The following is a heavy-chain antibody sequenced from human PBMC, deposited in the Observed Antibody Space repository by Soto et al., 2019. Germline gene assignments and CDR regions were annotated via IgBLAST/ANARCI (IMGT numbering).Heavy chain of an antibody. J-gene: IGHJ4*02. V-gene: IGHV3-30*18. D-gene: IGHD5-18*01. CDR3: AKDDTDMVTQH. CDR1: GFTFSSYG. CDR2: ISYDGSNK. Sequence: GGSLRLSCASSGFTFSSYGMHCVRHAPGKGLEWVAVISYDGSNKYYADSVKGRFTISRDNSKNTLYLQMNSLRAEDTAVYYCAKDDTDMVTQHWGEGTLVNVS.